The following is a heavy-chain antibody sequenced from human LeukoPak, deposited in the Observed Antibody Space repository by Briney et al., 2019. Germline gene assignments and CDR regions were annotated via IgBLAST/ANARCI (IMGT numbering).Heavy chain of an antibody. CDR3: ARWYSSGWYGDY. CDR2: ISAYNGNT. Sequence: AASVKVSCKASGYTFSSYGISWVRQAPGQGLECMGWISAYNGNTNYAQKFQDRVTMTTDTSTSTAYMELTSLRSDDTAVYYCARWYSSGWYGDYWGQGTLVTVSS. J-gene: IGHJ4*02. D-gene: IGHD6-19*01. CDR1: GYTFSSYG. V-gene: IGHV1-18*04.